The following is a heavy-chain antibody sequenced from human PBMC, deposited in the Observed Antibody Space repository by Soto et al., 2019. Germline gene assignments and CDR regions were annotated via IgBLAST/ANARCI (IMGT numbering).Heavy chain of an antibody. V-gene: IGHV3-48*01. CDR2: ISSSSSTI. Sequence: PGGSLRLSCAASGFTFSSYAMSWVRQAPGKGLEWVSYISSSSSTIYYADSVKGRFTISRDNAKNSLYLQMNSLRAEDTAVYYCARDNYDILTGYYNTLNWYFDLWGRGTLVTVSS. CDR3: ARDNYDILTGYYNTLNWYFDL. D-gene: IGHD3-9*01. CDR1: GFTFSSYA. J-gene: IGHJ2*01.